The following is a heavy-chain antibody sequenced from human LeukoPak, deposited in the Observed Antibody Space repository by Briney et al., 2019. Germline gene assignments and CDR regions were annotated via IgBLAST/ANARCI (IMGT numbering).Heavy chain of an antibody. Sequence: TSETLSLTCTVSGGSTGSYYWSWIRQPAGKGLEWIGRIYTSGSTNYNPSLKSRVTMSVDTSKNQFSLKLSSVTAADTAVYYCARDLDYYDNAFDIWGQGTMVTVSS. J-gene: IGHJ3*02. V-gene: IGHV4-4*07. D-gene: IGHD3-22*01. CDR2: IYTSGST. CDR1: GGSTGSYY. CDR3: ARDLDYYDNAFDI.